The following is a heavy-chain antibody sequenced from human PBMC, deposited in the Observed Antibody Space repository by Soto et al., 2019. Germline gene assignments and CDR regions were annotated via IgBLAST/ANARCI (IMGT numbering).Heavy chain of an antibody. CDR2: ISYDGNNQ. D-gene: IGHD2-8*02. J-gene: IGHJ4*02. Sequence: GGSLRLSCEASGFSFSKYAIHWVRQAPGKGLAWVAVISYDGNNQYYTDFVKGRFTISRDNSKSTLYLQMNSLRPEDTAVYYCAKDPHGLVYSTGSPDYWGQGMLVTVSS. CDR1: GFSFSKYA. CDR3: AKDPHGLVYSTGSPDY. V-gene: IGHV3-30*18.